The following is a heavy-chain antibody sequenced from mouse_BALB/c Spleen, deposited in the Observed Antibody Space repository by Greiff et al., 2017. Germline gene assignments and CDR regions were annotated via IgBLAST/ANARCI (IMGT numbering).Heavy chain of an antibody. J-gene: IGHJ4*01. Sequence: DVQLVESGGGLVQPGGSLRLSCATSGFTFTDYYMSWVRQPPGKALEWLGFIRNKANGYTTEYSASVKGRFTISRDNSQSILYLQMNTLRAEDSATYYCARDPYDGYYLYAMDYWGQGTSVTVSS. V-gene: IGHV7-3*02. CDR2: IRNKANGYTT. D-gene: IGHD2-3*01. CDR1: GFTFTDYY. CDR3: ARDPYDGYYLYAMDY.